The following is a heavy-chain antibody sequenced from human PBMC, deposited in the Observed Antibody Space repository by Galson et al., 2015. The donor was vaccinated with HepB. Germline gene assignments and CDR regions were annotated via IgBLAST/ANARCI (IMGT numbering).Heavy chain of an antibody. Sequence: SLRLSCAASGFIFSSYWMSWVRQAPGKGLEWVANMKEDGSEKYYVDSVKGRFTISRDNAKNSLHLQMNSLRAEDTAVYYCARGRGDVWGQGTTVTFSS. J-gene: IGHJ6*02. CDR1: GFIFSSYW. CDR3: ARGRGDV. D-gene: IGHD3-10*01. V-gene: IGHV3-7*01. CDR2: MKEDGSEK.